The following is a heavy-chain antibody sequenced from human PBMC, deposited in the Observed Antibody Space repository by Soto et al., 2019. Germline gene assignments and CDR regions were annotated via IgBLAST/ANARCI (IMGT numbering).Heavy chain of an antibody. CDR1: GFTLSSYW. V-gene: IGHV3-7*05. D-gene: IGHD6-25*01. CDR2: INRDASKM. J-gene: IGHJ3*02. CDR3: ARDVSPGSSGLYLDAFDI. Sequence: EVQLEESGGDLVQPGGSLRLSCAASGFTLSSYWMTWVRQAPGKGLEWVANINRDASKMSYLDSVRGRFTISRDNVSNSLYLQMDSLRADDTALYYCARDVSPGSSGLYLDAFDIWGQGTMVTVSS.